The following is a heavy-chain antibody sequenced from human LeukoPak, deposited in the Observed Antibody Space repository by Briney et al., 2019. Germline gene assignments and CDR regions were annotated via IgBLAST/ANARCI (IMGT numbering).Heavy chain of an antibody. CDR1: GFTFTNYD. CDR2: MNPQNGNT. Sequence: ASLKVSCKASGFTFTNYDINWVRQATGQGPEWMGYMNPQNGNTDYAQKFRGRVTMTRDTSISTAYMELSSLRSEDTAVYYCARGYSSSSSAFDIWGQGTMVTVSS. D-gene: IGHD6-6*01. J-gene: IGHJ3*02. V-gene: IGHV1-8*01. CDR3: ARGYSSSSSAFDI.